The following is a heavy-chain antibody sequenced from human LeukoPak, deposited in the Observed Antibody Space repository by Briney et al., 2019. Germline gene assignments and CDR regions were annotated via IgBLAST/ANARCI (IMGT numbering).Heavy chain of an antibody. D-gene: IGHD6-6*01. Sequence: GGSLRLSCAASGFTFSSYNMNWVRQAPGRGLEWVSSISSSSSYIYYADSVKGRFTISRDNAKNSLYLQMNSLRVEDTAVYYCGRDWAPSSSDAFDIWGQGTRVTVSS. CDR3: GRDWAPSSSDAFDI. J-gene: IGHJ3*02. CDR2: ISSSSSYI. CDR1: GFTFSSYN. V-gene: IGHV3-21*01.